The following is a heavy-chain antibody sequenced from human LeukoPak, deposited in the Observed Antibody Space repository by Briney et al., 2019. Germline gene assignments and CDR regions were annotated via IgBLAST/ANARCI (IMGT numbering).Heavy chain of an antibody. D-gene: IGHD2-15*01. CDR1: GGSISSYD. Sequence: SETLSLTCTVSGGSISSYDWSWIRQPAGKGLEWIGRISSSGSTNYNPSLKSRVTISVDTSKNQFSLKLSSVTAADTAVYYCARTTEGYCRGRSCYSYYYYMDVWGKGTTVTVSS. J-gene: IGHJ6*03. CDR2: ISSSGST. CDR3: ARTTEGYCRGRSCYSYYYYMDV. V-gene: IGHV4-4*07.